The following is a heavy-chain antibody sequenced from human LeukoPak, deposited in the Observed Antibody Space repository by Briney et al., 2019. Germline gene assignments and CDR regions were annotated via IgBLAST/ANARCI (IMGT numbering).Heavy chain of an antibody. CDR2: ISYDGSNK. V-gene: IGHV3-30*04. CDR3: ARSGYSYGPADY. CDR1: GFTFSSYA. J-gene: IGHJ4*02. D-gene: IGHD5-18*01. Sequence: GGSLRLSCAASGFTFSSYAMHWVRQAPGKGLEWVAVISYDGSNKYYADSVKGRFTISRDNAKNSLYLQMNSLRAEDTAVYYCARSGYSYGPADYWGQGTLVTVSS.